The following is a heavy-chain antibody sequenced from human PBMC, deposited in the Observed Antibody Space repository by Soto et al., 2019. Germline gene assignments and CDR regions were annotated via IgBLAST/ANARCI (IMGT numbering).Heavy chain of an antibody. CDR2: IKQDGSEK. V-gene: IGHV3-7*01. Sequence: GGSLRLSCAASGFTFSSYWMSWVRQAPGKGLEWVANIKQDGSEKYYVDSVKGRFTISRDNAKNSLYLQMNSLRAEDTAVYYCARVFGYSSGWYFDYWGQGTLVTVSS. J-gene: IGHJ4*02. CDR1: GFTFSSYW. CDR3: ARVFGYSSGWYFDY. D-gene: IGHD6-25*01.